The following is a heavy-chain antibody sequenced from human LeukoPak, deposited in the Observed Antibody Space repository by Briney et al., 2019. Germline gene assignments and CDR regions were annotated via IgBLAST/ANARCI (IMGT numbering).Heavy chain of an antibody. D-gene: IGHD5-24*01. CDR2: IEGDARSQ. J-gene: IGHJ4*02. CDR3: ARVEMATIVDY. CDR1: GFTFRNYV. V-gene: IGHV3-7*03. Sequence: SGGSLRLSCAASGFTFRNYVIHWVRQGPGKGLEWVANIEGDARSQYYGDPVKGRFTISRDNAKNSLYLQMDSLRAEDTATYYCARVEMATIVDYWGQGTLVTVSS.